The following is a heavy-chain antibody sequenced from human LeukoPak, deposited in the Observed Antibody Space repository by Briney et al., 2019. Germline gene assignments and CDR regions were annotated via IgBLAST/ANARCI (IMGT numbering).Heavy chain of an antibody. CDR2: IIPIFGTA. V-gene: IGHV1-69*13. CDR1: GGTFRSYA. Sequence: SVKVSCKASGGTFRSYAISWVRQAPGQGLEWMGGIIPIFGTANYAQKFQGRVTITADESTSTAYMELSSLRSEDTAVYYCARTGGYYDSSGYNAFDIWGQGTMVTVSS. D-gene: IGHD3-22*01. J-gene: IGHJ3*02. CDR3: ARTGGYYDSSGYNAFDI.